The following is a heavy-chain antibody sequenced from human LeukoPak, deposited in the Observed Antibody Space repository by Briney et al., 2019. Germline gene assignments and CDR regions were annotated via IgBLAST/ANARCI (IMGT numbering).Heavy chain of an antibody. J-gene: IGHJ3*02. Sequence: LETLSLSCTVCGGSISSYYWSWTRQPPGKGLEWIGYIYYSGSTNYNPSLKRPARVSLATSKNQFSLKPSSVTAADTAVYYCARDSPHSSGGDDAFYISG. V-gene: IGHV4-59*01. CDR3: ARDSPHSSGGDDAFYI. CDR1: GGSISSYY. CDR2: IYYSGST. D-gene: IGHD5-18*01.